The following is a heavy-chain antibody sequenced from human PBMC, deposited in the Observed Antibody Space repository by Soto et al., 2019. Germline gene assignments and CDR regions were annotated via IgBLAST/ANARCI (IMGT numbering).Heavy chain of an antibody. V-gene: IGHV3-15*01. D-gene: IGHD6-13*01. Sequence: GGSLRLSCAASGFTFSNAWMSWVRQAPGKGLEWVGRIKSKTDGGTTDYAAPVKGRFTISRDDSKNTLYLQMNSLKTEDTAVYYCTTGVAAAGIIYYYYGMDVWGHGTTVTVPS. CDR3: TTGVAAAGIIYYYYGMDV. CDR2: IKSKTDGGTT. CDR1: GFTFSNAW. J-gene: IGHJ6*02.